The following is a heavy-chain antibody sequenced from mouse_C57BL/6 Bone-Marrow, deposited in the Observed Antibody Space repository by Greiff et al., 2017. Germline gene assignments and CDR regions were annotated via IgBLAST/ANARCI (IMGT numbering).Heavy chain of an antibody. Sequence: EVQLVESGGGLVTPGGSLKLSCAASGFTFSSYAMSWVRQTPEKRLEWVATISHGGSFPSYHDPVKGRFTIYRDHAINHMYLQMSHLKSEDTAMYYWARDPIDYYDSSDGGFAYWGQGTLVTVSA. J-gene: IGHJ3*01. D-gene: IGHD1-1*01. V-gene: IGHV5-4*01. CDR3: ARDPIDYYDSSDGGFAY. CDR2: ISHGGSFP. CDR1: GFTFSSYA.